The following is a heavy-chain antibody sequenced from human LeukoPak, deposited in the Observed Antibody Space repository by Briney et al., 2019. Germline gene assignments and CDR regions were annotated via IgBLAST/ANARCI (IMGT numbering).Heavy chain of an antibody. J-gene: IGHJ4*02. V-gene: IGHV3-74*01. D-gene: IGHD1-26*01. CDR3: ARDRCGSPSCPSFCDY. CDR1: GFTFSSYW. CDR2: INSDGSST. Sequence: GGSLRLSCAASGFTFSSYWMHWVRQAPGKGLVWVSRINSDGSSTSYADSVKGRFTISRDNAKNTLYLQMNSLRAEDTAVYYCARDRCGSPSCPSFCDYWGQGTLVTVSP.